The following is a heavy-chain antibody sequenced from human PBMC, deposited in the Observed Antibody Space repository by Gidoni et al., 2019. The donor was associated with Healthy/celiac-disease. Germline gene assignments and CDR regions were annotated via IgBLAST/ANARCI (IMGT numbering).Heavy chain of an antibody. CDR2: ISSSSSYI. V-gene: IGHV3-21*01. D-gene: IGHD5-12*01. J-gene: IGHJ4*02. CDR1: GFTFSSYS. Sequence: EVQLVESGGGLVKPGGSLRLSCAASGFTFSSYSMNWVRQAPGKGLEWVSSISSSSSYIYYADSVKGRFTISRDNAKNSLYLQMNSLRAEDTAVYYCARDGMVAMGSANRDFDYWGQGTLVTVSS. CDR3: ARDGMVAMGSANRDFDY.